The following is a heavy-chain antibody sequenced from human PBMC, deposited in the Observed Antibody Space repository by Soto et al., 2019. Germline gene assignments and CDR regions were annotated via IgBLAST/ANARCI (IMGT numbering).Heavy chain of an antibody. J-gene: IGHJ4*02. D-gene: IGHD6-19*01. V-gene: IGHV3-30*18. CDR1: GFTFSDYA. Sequence: VQLVESGGGVVQPGRSLRLYCAASGFTFSDYAMHWVRQAPGKGLEWVAVVSHDGRNTHYADSVKGRFTISRDSSKNTVSLEITSLRAEDTAGYYCAKGGRQWLVTSDFNYWGQGALVTVSS. CDR3: AKGGRQWLVTSDFNY. CDR2: VSHDGRNT.